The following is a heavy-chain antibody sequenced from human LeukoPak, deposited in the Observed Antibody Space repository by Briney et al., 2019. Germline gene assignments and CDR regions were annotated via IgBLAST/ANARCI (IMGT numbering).Heavy chain of an antibody. CDR2: MNPNSGNT. V-gene: IGHV1-8*01. D-gene: IGHD3-10*01. J-gene: IGHJ4*02. CDR1: GYTFTSYD. Sequence: ASVKVSCKASGYTFTSYDINWVRQATGQGLEWMGWMNPNSGNTGYAQKFQGRVTMTRNTSISTAYMELSSLRSEDTAVYYCARAYGSGSYYREPFDYWGQGTLVTVSS. CDR3: ARAYGSGSYYREPFDY.